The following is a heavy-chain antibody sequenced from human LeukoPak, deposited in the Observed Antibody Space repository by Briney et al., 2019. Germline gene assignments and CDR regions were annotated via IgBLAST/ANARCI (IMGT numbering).Heavy chain of an antibody. J-gene: IGHJ4*02. D-gene: IGHD6-25*01. CDR1: GGSINSDF. CDR3: ARVGYGGYVVLDY. Sequence: SETLSLTCSVSGGSINSDFWTWIRQPAGKGLEWIGRIHSSETTIYSPSLKSRVTMSLDMAKKQFSLKVTSVTAADTAVYYCARVGYGGYVVLDYWGQGILVTVSS. V-gene: IGHV4-4*07. CDR2: IHSSETT.